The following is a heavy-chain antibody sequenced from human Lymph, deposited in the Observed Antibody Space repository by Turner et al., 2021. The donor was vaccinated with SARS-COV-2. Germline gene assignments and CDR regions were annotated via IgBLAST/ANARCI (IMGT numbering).Heavy chain of an antibody. Sequence: QVQLVQSGAEGKKPGASVKVSCKVSGYTLTELSMHWVRQAPGKGLEWMGGFDPEDGKTIYAQKFQGRVTMTEDTSTDTAYMELSSLRSEDTAVYYCATDRSSGWPHYYYYTMDVWGQGTTVTVSS. D-gene: IGHD6-19*01. J-gene: IGHJ6*02. CDR2: FDPEDGKT. V-gene: IGHV1-24*01. CDR3: ATDRSSGWPHYYYYTMDV. CDR1: GYTLTELS.